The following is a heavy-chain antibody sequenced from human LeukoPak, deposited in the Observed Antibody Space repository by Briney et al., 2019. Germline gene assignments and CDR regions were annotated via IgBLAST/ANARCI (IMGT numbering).Heavy chain of an antibody. Sequence: PGGSLRLSCAASGFTFSSYNMNWVRQAPGKGLEWVSSISSSSSYIYYADSVKGRFTISRDNAKNSLHLQMNSLRAEDTAVYYCARDSLARPLGYWGQGTLVTVSS. D-gene: IGHD6-6*01. CDR2: ISSSSSYI. CDR1: GFTFSSYN. CDR3: ARDSLARPLGY. V-gene: IGHV3-21*01. J-gene: IGHJ4*02.